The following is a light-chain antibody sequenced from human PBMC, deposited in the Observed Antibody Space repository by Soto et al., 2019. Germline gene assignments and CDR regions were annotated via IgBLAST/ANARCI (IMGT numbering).Light chain of an antibody. CDR3: QEYNDWRPIT. CDR2: GAS. J-gene: IGKJ4*01. V-gene: IGKV3-15*01. Sequence: IVMTQSPATLSVSPGERATLSCRASQGISTKLAWYQQKPGQAPRLLIYGASTRATGIPVRFSGSGSGTEFTLTITSLQFEDFAVYYCQEYNDWRPITFGGGTKVEIK. CDR1: QGISTK.